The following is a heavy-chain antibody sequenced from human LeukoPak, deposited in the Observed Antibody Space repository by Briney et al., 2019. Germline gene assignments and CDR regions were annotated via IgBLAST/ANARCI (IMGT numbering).Heavy chain of an antibody. CDR2: ISGSGGST. V-gene: IGHV3-23*01. Sequence: GGSLRLSCAASGFTFSDYAMHWVRQAPGKGLEFVSAISGSGGSTYYADSVKGRFTISRDNSKNTLYLQMNSLRAEDTAVYYCAKHKLGYCSSTSCYSFDYWGQGTLVTVSS. D-gene: IGHD2-2*02. J-gene: IGHJ4*02. CDR1: GFTFSDYA. CDR3: AKHKLGYCSSTSCYSFDY.